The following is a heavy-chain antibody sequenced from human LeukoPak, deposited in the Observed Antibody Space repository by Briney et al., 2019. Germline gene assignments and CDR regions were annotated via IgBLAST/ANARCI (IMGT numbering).Heavy chain of an antibody. CDR3: ARQTPGRGSSGD. Sequence: LGESLKISCKASGYSFRSYWIGWVRQMPGKGLEWMGIIYPGDSDTRYSPSFQGQVTISADESINTAYLQWSSLKASDTAMYYCARQTPGRGSSGDWGQGTLVTVSS. CDR1: GYSFRSYW. D-gene: IGHD6-19*01. CDR2: IYPGDSDT. J-gene: IGHJ4*02. V-gene: IGHV5-51*01.